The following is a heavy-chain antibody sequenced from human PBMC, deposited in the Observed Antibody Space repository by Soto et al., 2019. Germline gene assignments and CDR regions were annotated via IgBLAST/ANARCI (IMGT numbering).Heavy chain of an antibody. CDR3: ASRERVCAFDI. D-gene: IGHD1-26*01. CDR2: IIPILGSA. CDR1: GGTLSNYA. V-gene: IGHV1-69*01. Sequence: QVQLVQSGAEVKKPGSSVKVSCKASGGTLSNYAINWVRQAPGQGLEWMGGIIPILGSANYAQKFQDRVTITADQSTSTTYMELSSLTSKDAAVYYCASRERVCAFDIWGQGTVVTVSS. J-gene: IGHJ3*02.